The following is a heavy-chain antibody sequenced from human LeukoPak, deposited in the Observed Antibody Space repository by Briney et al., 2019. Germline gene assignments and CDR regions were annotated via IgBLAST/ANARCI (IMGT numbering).Heavy chain of an antibody. Sequence: SGPTLVKPTQTLTLTCTFSGFSLSTRGVGVGWIRQPPGKALEWLALICWDDDEHYSPSLKSRLTITKDTSKNQVVLTMTNIDPVDTATYFCAHQDTSIGIDLWGQGTLVTVSS. CDR1: GFSLSTRGVG. D-gene: IGHD1-26*01. CDR2: ICWDDDE. V-gene: IGHV2-5*02. J-gene: IGHJ5*02. CDR3: AHQDTSIGIDL.